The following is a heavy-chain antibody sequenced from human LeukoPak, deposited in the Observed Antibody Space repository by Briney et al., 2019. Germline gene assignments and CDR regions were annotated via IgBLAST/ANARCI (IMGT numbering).Heavy chain of an antibody. CDR2: ISSSGSTI. J-gene: IGHJ3*01. V-gene: IGHV3-48*03. Sequence: GGSLRLSCAASGFTFSSYEMNWVRQAPGKGLEWVSYISSSGSTIYYADSVKGRFTISRDNAKNSLYLQMNSLRAEDTAVYYCATDYPTPGPAFDFWGQGTMATVSS. CDR3: ATDYPTPGPAFDF. D-gene: IGHD2-8*02. CDR1: GFTFSSYE.